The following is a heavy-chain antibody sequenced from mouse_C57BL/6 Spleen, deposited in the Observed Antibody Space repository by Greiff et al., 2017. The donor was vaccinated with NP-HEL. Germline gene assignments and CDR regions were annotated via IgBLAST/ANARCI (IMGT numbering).Heavy chain of an antibody. CDR1: GYTFTSYW. CDR2: INPSSGYT. D-gene: IGHD1-1*01. Sequence: VMLLESGAELAKPGASVKLSCKASGYTFTSYWMHWVQQSPGQGLEWIGYINPSSGYTKYNQKFKDKATLTADKSSSTAYMQLSSLTYEDSAVYYSARRTNGWYFDVWGTGTTVTVSS. CDR3: ARRTNGWYFDV. V-gene: IGHV1-7*01. J-gene: IGHJ1*03.